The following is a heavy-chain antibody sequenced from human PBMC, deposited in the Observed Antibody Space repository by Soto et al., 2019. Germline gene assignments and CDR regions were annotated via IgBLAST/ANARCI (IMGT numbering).Heavy chain of an antibody. D-gene: IGHD5-18*01. V-gene: IGHV5-10-1*01. J-gene: IGHJ4*02. CDR1: GYSFSSYW. CDR2: IEPSDSYT. CDR3: ARQGSSYGAFNN. Sequence: PGESLKISCKGSGYSFSSYWISWVRQMPGKGLEWMGRIEPSDSYTKYSPSFQGHVTISVDKSINTAYLHWSSLKASDTAIYYCARQGSSYGAFNNWGQGTLVTVSS.